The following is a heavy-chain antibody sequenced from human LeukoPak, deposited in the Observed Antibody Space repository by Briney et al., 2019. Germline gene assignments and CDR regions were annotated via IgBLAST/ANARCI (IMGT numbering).Heavy chain of an antibody. CDR3: ARDSYGSGSYNPLDY. J-gene: IGHJ4*02. CDR1: GGTFSSYA. D-gene: IGHD3-10*01. CDR2: INPSGGST. V-gene: IGHV1-46*01. Sequence: ASVKVSCKASGGTFSSYAISWVRQAPGQGLEWMGIINPSGGSTSYAQKFQGRVTMTRDMSTSTVYMELSSLRSEDTAVYYCARDSYGSGSYNPLDYWGQGTLVTVSS.